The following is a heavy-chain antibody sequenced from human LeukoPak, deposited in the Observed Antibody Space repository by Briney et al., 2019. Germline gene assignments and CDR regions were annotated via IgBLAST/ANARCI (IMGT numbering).Heavy chain of an antibody. V-gene: IGHV3-23*01. D-gene: IGHD2-21*02. J-gene: IGHJ4*02. CDR3: ATLPVVTAQSPVDY. Sequence: GGSLRLSCEASGFTFSSYAMSWVRQAPGKGLEWVSAISGSGGSTYYADSVKGRFTISRDNSKNTLYLQMNSLRAEDTAVYYCATLPVVTAQSPVDYWGQGTLVTVSS. CDR1: GFTFSSYA. CDR2: ISGSGGST.